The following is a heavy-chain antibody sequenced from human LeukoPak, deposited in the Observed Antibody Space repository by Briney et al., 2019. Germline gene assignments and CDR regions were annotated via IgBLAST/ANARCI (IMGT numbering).Heavy chain of an antibody. J-gene: IGHJ6*03. Sequence: GGSLRLSCAASGFTVSGNYMSWVRQAPGKGLEWVSVIYSGGSTYYADSVKGRFTISRDNSKNTLYLQMNSLRAEDTAVYYCATRTGSSSYHMDVWGKGTTVTVSS. V-gene: IGHV3-53*01. CDR1: GFTVSGNY. CDR3: ATRTGSSSYHMDV. CDR2: IYSGGST. D-gene: IGHD1/OR15-1a*01.